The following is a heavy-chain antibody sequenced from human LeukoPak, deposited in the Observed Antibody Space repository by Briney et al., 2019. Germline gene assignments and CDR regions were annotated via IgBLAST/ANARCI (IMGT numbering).Heavy chain of an antibody. Sequence: GASVKVSCKTSGYTFTGYYIRWVRQAPGQGLEWMAWIDPNSGGTNYAQKFQGRVTMTRDTSISTAYMELSRLTSADTAVYRCATPSSSSWYGFDPWGQGTLVTVSS. CDR3: ATPSSSSWYGFDP. V-gene: IGHV1-2*02. CDR1: GYTFTGYY. D-gene: IGHD6-13*01. J-gene: IGHJ5*02. CDR2: IDPNSGGT.